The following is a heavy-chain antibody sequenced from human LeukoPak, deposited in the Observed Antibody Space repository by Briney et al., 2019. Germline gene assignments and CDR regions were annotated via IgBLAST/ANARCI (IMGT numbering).Heavy chain of an antibody. CDR2: IWYDGSNK. CDR3: ARAESYGSGSYRGMDV. V-gene: IGHV3-33*01. D-gene: IGHD3-10*01. CDR1: GFTFSSYG. J-gene: IGHJ6*04. Sequence: QSGGSLRLSCAASGFTFSSYGMHWVRQAPGKGLEWVAVIWYDGSNKYYADSVKGRFTISRDNAKNTLYLQMNSLRAEDTAVYYCARAESYGSGSYRGMDVWGKGTTVTVSS.